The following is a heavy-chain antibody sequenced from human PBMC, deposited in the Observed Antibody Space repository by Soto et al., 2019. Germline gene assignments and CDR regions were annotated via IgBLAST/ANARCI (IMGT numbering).Heavy chain of an antibody. J-gene: IGHJ2*01. CDR2: IWHYGCNT. CDR3: AKDGSIWFGELSPPIRYFDL. CDR1: GFTFSSYG. D-gene: IGHD3-10*01. Sequence: GRSLRISCAASGFTFSSYGIHSVRQAPGKVLEWLAGIWHYGCNTYYADAVKGRFTISRDNSKNTLYLQMNSLRAEDTAVYYCAKDGSIWFGELSPPIRYFDLWGRGTLVT. V-gene: IGHV3-33*06.